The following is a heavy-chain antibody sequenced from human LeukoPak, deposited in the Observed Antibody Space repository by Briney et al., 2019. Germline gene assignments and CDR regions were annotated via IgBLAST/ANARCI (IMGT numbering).Heavy chain of an antibody. Sequence: ASVKVSCKASGYTFTSYGISWVRQAPGQGLEWMGWISAYNGNTNYAQKLQGRVTMTTDTPTSTAYMELRSLRSDDTAVYYCARVGYYDSSGYPADYYGMDVWGQGTTVTVSS. CDR2: ISAYNGNT. CDR1: GYTFTSYG. CDR3: ARVGYYDSSGYPADYYGMDV. D-gene: IGHD3-22*01. V-gene: IGHV1-18*01. J-gene: IGHJ6*02.